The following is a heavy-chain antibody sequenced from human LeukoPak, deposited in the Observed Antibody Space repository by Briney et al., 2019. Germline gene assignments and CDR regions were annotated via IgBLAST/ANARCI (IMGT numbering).Heavy chain of an antibody. CDR2: IYTSGST. V-gene: IGHV4-4*07. CDR3: ARLSSSWYQDWYFDL. Sequence: KPSETLSLTCTVSGGSISNYDWSWIRQPAGKGLEWIGRIYTSGSTNYNPSLKRRVTMSEDTSKKQCSLKLSSVTAAATAVYYCARLSSSWYQDWYFDLWGRGTLVTVSS. CDR1: GGSISNYD. J-gene: IGHJ2*01. D-gene: IGHD6-13*01.